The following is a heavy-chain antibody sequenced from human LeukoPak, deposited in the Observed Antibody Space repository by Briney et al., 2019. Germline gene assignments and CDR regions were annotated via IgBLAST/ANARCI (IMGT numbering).Heavy chain of an antibody. J-gene: IGHJ4*02. Sequence: GRSLRLSCAASGFTFSSYGMHWVRQAPGKGLEWVSYISSSSSYTNYADSVKGRFTISRDNAKNSLYLQMNSLRAEDTAVYYCARDSFGDYECLADYWGQGTLVTVSS. V-gene: IGHV3-21*05. CDR1: GFTFSSYG. CDR3: ARDSFGDYECLADY. CDR2: ISSSSSYT. D-gene: IGHD4-17*01.